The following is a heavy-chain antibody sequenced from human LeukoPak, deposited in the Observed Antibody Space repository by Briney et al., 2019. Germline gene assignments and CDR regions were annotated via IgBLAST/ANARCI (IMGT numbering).Heavy chain of an antibody. J-gene: IGHJ4*02. D-gene: IGHD3-9*01. CDR2: IKQDGSEK. V-gene: IGHV3-7*01. Sequence: GGSLRLSCAASGFTFSSYWMSWVRQAPGKGLEWVANIKQDGSEKYYADSVKGRFTISRDNSKNTLYLQMNSLRAEDTAVYYCAKDGLEYFDWFFSLFYFDYGGQGTLVTVSS. CDR1: GFTFSSYW. CDR3: AKDGLEYFDWFFSLFYFDY.